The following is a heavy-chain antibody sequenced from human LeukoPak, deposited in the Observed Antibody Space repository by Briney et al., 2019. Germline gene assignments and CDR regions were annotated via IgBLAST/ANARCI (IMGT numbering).Heavy chain of an antibody. Sequence: GESLKISRKGSGYSFTSYWISRVRQMPGKGLEWMGRIDPSDSYTNYSPSFQGHVTISADKSISTAYLQWSSLKASDTAMYYCARHTPEYDSSGFDYWGQGTLVTVSS. CDR1: GYSFTSYW. D-gene: IGHD3-22*01. CDR3: ARHTPEYDSSGFDY. CDR2: IDPSDSYT. V-gene: IGHV5-10-1*01. J-gene: IGHJ4*02.